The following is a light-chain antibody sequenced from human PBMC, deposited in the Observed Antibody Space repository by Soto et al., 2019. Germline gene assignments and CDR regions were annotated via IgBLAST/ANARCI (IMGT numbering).Light chain of an antibody. CDR3: MQALQAPFT. V-gene: IGKV2-28*01. Sequence: DIVLTQSPLSLPVTPGEPASISCRSSQSLLHSNGYNYLDWYLQKPGQSPQLLIYLGSNRASGGXDXXSGSGSGTDFTLKISRVEAEDVGVYYCMQALQAPFTFGGGTKVEIK. CDR2: LGS. CDR1: QSLLHSNGYNY. J-gene: IGKJ4*01.